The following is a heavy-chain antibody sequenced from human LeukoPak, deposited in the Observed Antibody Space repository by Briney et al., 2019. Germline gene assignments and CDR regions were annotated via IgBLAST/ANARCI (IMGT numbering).Heavy chain of an antibody. CDR1: GFTFSDYY. V-gene: IGHV3-11*06. CDR2: ISSSSSYT. Sequence: GGSLRLSCAASGFTFSDYYMSWIRQAPGKGLEWVSYISSSSSYTNYADSVKGLFTISRDNAKNSLYLQMNSLRAEDTAVYYCARASTTVTPYYCYGMDVWGKGTTVTVSS. D-gene: IGHD4-17*01. J-gene: IGHJ6*04. CDR3: ARASTTVTPYYCYGMDV.